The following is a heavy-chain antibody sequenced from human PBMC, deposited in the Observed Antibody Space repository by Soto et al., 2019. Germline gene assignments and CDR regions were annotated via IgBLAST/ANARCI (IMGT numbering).Heavy chain of an antibody. CDR1: GYTLTELS. J-gene: IGHJ3*02. CDR3: ATVAIKNQYYYDSSGWAAAFDI. CDR2: FDPEDGET. D-gene: IGHD3-22*01. V-gene: IGHV1-24*01. Sequence: ASVKVSCKVSGYTLTELSMHWVRQAPGKGLEWMGGFDPEDGETIYAQKFQGRVTMTEDTSTDTAYMELSSLRSEDTAVYYCATVAIKNQYYYDSSGWAAAFDIWGQGTMVTVSS.